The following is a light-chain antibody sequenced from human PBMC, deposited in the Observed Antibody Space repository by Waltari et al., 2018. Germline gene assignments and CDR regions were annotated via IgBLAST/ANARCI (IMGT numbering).Light chain of an antibody. J-gene: IGKJ2*01. Sequence: EIVLTQSPGTLSLSPGERATLSCRASQSLSRSRLAWYLHKPGQAPRLLIYGASSSATGIPDRVSGSGSGTDFSLTISRVEPEDFAVYYCQQYGSSGMYTFGQGTKLEIK. V-gene: IGKV3-20*01. CDR2: GAS. CDR1: QSLSRSR. CDR3: QQYGSSGMYT.